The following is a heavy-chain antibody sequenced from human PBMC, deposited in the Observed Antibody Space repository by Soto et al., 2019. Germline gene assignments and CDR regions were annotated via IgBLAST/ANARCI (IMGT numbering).Heavy chain of an antibody. D-gene: IGHD3-22*01. CDR2: ISVSGGST. CDR3: AKGYDSSGYYYAHDYGMDV. V-gene: IGHV3-23*01. CDR1: GFPFSSYA. Sequence: GGSLRLSCAASGFPFSSYAMSWVRQSPGKGLEWVSAISVSGGSTYYADSVKGRFTISRDNSKNTLYLQMKSLRAEDTAVYYCAKGYDSSGYYYAHDYGMDVWGQGTTVTVSS. J-gene: IGHJ6*02.